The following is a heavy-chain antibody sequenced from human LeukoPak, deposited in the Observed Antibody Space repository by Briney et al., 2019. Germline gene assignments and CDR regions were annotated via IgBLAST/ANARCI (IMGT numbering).Heavy chain of an antibody. J-gene: IGHJ6*03. CDR3: ARVEEGYGSGRRENYFYYYMDV. D-gene: IGHD3-10*01. Sequence: SETLSLTCTVSGDSISSYYWSWIRQPPGKGLEWIGYIFYSGNTNYNPSLKSRVAISVDTSNNQFSLKLSSVTAADTAVYYCARVEEGYGSGRRENYFYYYMDVWGKGTTVTISS. CDR2: IFYSGNT. V-gene: IGHV4-59*01. CDR1: GDSISSYY.